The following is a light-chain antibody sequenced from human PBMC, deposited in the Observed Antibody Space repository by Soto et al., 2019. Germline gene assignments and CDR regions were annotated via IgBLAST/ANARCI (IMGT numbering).Light chain of an antibody. Sequence: QSVLTQPPSVSGAPGQRVTISCTGSSSNIGSGYEVHWYQQLPGTAPKLLIYGNIYRPSGVPDRFSGSKSDTSVSLAITGLQAEDEAHYHCQSYDSSLSGVVFGGGTKVTVL. CDR3: QSYDSSLSGVV. CDR1: SSNIGSGYE. CDR2: GNI. J-gene: IGLJ2*01. V-gene: IGLV1-40*01.